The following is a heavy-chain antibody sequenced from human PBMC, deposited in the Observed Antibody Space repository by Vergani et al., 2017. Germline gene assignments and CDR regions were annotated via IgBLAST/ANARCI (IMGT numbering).Heavy chain of an antibody. CDR1: GYTFTSYG. D-gene: IGHD2-2*02. Sequence: QVQLVQSGAEVKKPGASVKVSCKASGYTFTSYGISWVRQAPGQGLEWMGWISAYNGNTNYAQKLQGRVTMTTDTSTSTAYMELRSLRSDDTAVYYCARDRLDIVVVPAAIRGDAFDIWSQGTMVTVSS. J-gene: IGHJ3*02. CDR3: ARDRLDIVVVPAAIRGDAFDI. V-gene: IGHV1-18*04. CDR2: ISAYNGNT.